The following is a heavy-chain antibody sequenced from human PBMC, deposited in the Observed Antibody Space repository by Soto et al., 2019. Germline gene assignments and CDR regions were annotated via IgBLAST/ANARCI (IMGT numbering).Heavy chain of an antibody. CDR1: GYTFTSYG. CDR2: ISAYNGNT. J-gene: IGHJ3*02. Sequence: GASVKVSCKASGYTFTSYGISWVRQAPGQGLEWVGWISAYNGNTNYAQKLQGRVTMTTDTSTSTAHMELRSLRSDDTAVYYCARDQDYYDSSGYPDAFDIWGQGTMVTVSS. V-gene: IGHV1-18*01. CDR3: ARDQDYYDSSGYPDAFDI. D-gene: IGHD3-22*01.